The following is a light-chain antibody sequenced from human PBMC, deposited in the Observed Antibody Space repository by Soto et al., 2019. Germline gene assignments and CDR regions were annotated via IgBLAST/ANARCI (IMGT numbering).Light chain of an antibody. V-gene: IGLV2-14*01. CDR1: SSDVGGYNY. J-gene: IGLJ1*01. CDR3: SSYTSSSTLCV. Sequence: ALTQPASVSGSPGQSITISCTGTSSDVGGYNYVSWYQQHPGKAPKLMIYDVSNRPSGVSNRFSGSKSGNTASLTISGLQAEDEADYYCSSYTSSSTLCVFGTGAKVTVL. CDR2: DVS.